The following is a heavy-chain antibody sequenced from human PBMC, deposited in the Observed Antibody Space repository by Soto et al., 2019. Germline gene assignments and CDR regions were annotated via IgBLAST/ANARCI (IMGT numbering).Heavy chain of an antibody. CDR1: GGSISFDHYH. D-gene: IGHD2-21*02. J-gene: IGHJ6*02. V-gene: IGHV4-30-4*01. CDR3: AREDDGGDRDYYCLDV. CDR2: VHYCGSV. Sequence: QVQLQQSGPGLVKPSQTLSLTCTVSGGSISFDHYHWTWIRQPPGKGLEWIGYVHYCGSVLYNPSLQSRFSISVDTSKNQFSLKLSSVTAADTAVYFCAREDDGGDRDYYCLDVWGQGTTVTVSS.